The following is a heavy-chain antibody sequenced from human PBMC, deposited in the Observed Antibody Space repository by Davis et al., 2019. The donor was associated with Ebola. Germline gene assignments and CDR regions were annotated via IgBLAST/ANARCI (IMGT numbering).Heavy chain of an antibody. CDR1: AFTFSNYW. Sequence: PCAASAFTFSNYWMSYDRQAPGKGPVWVANISQDGSETYYVDSVKGRFTISSDNAKNSMFLQMNSLRAEDTAVYYCARGGLLPALDLWGQGTIVSVSS. J-gene: IGHJ3*01. CDR3: ARGGLLPALDL. D-gene: IGHD2-15*01. V-gene: IGHV3-7*03. CDR2: ISQDGSET.